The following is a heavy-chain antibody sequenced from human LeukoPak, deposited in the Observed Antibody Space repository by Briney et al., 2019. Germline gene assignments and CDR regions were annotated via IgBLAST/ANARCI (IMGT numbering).Heavy chain of an antibody. D-gene: IGHD6-6*01. CDR3: ARRVAARSHYYYYYMDV. CDR2: IYTSGST. CDR1: GGSISSYY. J-gene: IGHJ6*03. V-gene: IGHV4-4*09. Sequence: SETLSLTCTVSGGSISSYYWSWIRQPPGKGLEWIGYIYTSGSTNYNPSLKSRVTISVDTSNNQFSLKLSSVTAADTAEYYCARRVAARSHYYYYYMDVWGKGTTVTVSS.